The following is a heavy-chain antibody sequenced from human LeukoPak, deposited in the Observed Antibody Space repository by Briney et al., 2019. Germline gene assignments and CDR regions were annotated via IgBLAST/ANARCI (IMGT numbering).Heavy chain of an antibody. CDR2: IKGDGSST. CDR3: VRDGVGAPPFDY. D-gene: IGHD1-26*01. J-gene: IGHJ4*02. V-gene: IGHV3-74*01. CDR1: GFTFSSNW. Sequence: GGSLRLSCAASGFTFSSNWMHWVRQAPGKGLVWVSRIKGDGSSTSYADSVKGRFTISRDNAKNTLFLQMNSLRAEDTAVYYGVRDGVGAPPFDYWGQGALVTVSS.